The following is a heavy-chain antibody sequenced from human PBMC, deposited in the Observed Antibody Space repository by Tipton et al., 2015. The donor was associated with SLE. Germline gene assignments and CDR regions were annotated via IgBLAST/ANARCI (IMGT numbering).Heavy chain of an antibody. CDR3: AMGPTAFIYYFVDV. J-gene: IGHJ6*03. V-gene: IGHV4-61*02. CDR1: GGSISSGSYY. CDR2: IYTSGST. D-gene: IGHD2/OR15-2a*01. Sequence: TLSLTCTVSGGSISSGSYYWSRSRQPAGKGLEWIGRIYTSGSTNYNPSLKSRVTISLDTSKNQFTLRLSSVTAADTTMYYCAMGPTAFIYYFVDVWGKGTTVTVSS.